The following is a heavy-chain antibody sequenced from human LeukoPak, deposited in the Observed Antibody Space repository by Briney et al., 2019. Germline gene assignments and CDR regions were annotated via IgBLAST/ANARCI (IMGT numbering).Heavy chain of an antibody. V-gene: IGHV3-30*18. CDR3: AKDHCSSTSCYYYYYGMDV. D-gene: IGHD2-2*01. CDR1: GFTFSSYG. Sequence: ERSLRLSCAASGFTFSSYGMHWVRQAPGKGLEWVAVISYDGSNKYYADSVKGRFTISRDNSKNTLYLQMNSLRAEDTAVYYCAKDHCSSTSCYYYYYGMDVWGQGTTVTVSS. J-gene: IGHJ6*02. CDR2: ISYDGSNK.